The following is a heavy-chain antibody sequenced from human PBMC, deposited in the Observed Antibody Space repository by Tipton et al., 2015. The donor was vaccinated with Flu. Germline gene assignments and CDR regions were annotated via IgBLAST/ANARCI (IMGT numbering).Heavy chain of an antibody. V-gene: IGHV4-61*02. D-gene: IGHD1-7*01. CDR3: AKMRELPNNWFDP. CDR2: IYTTGST. CDR1: GGFITSGSYY. J-gene: IGHJ5*02. Sequence: TLSLTCTVSGGFITSGSYYWSWIRQSAGKGLEWIGRIYTTGSTNYNPSLRSRVSISAVTSKNQISLKLTSATAADTAVYYCAKMRELPNNWFDPWGQGTLVTVSS.